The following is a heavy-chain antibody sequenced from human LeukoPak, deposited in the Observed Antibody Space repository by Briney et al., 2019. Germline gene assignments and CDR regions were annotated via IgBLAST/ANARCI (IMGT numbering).Heavy chain of an antibody. V-gene: IGHV5-51*01. J-gene: IGHJ4*02. Sequence: GESLKISCTGSGYRFTSYWIGWVRQMPGKGLEWMGIIYPDDSDTRYNPSFQGQVTISADKSISTAYLQWSSMKASDTAVYYCAIAGNCNTSCYRCFAYWGQGTLVAVSS. CDR2: IYPDDSDT. D-gene: IGHD2-2*02. CDR3: AIAGNCNTSCYRCFAY. CDR1: GYRFTSYW.